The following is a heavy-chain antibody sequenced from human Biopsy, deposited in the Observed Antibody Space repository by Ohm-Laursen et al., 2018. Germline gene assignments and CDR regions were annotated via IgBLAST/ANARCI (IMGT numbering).Heavy chain of an antibody. CDR3: GNEVHGRDY. D-gene: IGHD2-15*01. CDR2: INQAGTT. V-gene: IGHV4-34*08. Sequence: GTLSLTWAVLGKTFSDYQWSWIRQPPGKGLEWIGQINQAGTTNYNPSLKSRVSISADASKYEFSLRLTSVTAADTAVYLCGNEVHGRDYWGLGAQVTVSS. CDR1: GKTFSDYQ. J-gene: IGHJ4*02.